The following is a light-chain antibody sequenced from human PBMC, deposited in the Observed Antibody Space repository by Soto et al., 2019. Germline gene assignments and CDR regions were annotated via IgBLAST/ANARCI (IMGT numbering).Light chain of an antibody. CDR1: SSDVGGYNY. Sequence: QSALTQPRSVSGSPGQSVTISCTGTSSDVGGYNYVSWYQQHPGKAPKLIIYDVSKRPSGVPDRFSGSKSGNTASLTISGLQAEDEADYYCCSYAGSYTWVFGGGTKVTV. CDR2: DVS. V-gene: IGLV2-11*01. J-gene: IGLJ3*02. CDR3: CSYAGSYTWV.